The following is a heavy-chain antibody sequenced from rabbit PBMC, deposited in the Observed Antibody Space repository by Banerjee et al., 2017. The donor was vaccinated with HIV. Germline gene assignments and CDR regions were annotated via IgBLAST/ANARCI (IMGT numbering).Heavy chain of an antibody. CDR3: ARDAGSGAYIDGYFTL. Sequence: QEHLVESGGGLVKPEGSLTLSCTASGFSFSNKYVMCWVRQAPGKGLEWIACINTSTGNTVYASWAKGRFTISKTSSTTVTLQMTSLTAADTATYFCARDAGSGAYIDGYFTLWGPGTLVTVS. J-gene: IGHJ4*01. CDR2: INTSTGNT. D-gene: IGHD4-2*01. CDR1: GFSFSNKYV. V-gene: IGHV1S45*01.